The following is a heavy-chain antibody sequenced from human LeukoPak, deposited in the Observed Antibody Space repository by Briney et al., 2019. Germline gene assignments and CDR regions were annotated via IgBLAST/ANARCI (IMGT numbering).Heavy chain of an antibody. J-gene: IGHJ6*03. D-gene: IGHD3-9*01. CDR1: GFTFSDYY. CDR2: MSSSCSSP. Sequence: GGSLRLSCAASGFTFSDYYMPWIRQAPGKGLEWVSYMSSSCSSPYYADSVKGRFTLSSDNAKNSLYPQMNILRAEDTAVYQCGRDWSLPSLSGYYIDLWGKGTTVAVSS. V-gene: IGHV3-11*04. CDR3: GRDWSLPSLSGYYIDL.